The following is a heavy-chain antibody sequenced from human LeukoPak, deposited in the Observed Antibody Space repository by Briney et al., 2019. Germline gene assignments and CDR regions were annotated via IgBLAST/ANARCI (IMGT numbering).Heavy chain of an antibody. D-gene: IGHD2-8*02. CDR1: GGTFSGYA. CDR2: IIPIFGTA. J-gene: IGHJ4*02. Sequence: SVKVSCKASGGTFSGYAISWVRQAPGQGLEWMGGIIPIFGTANYAQKFQGRVTITADESTSTAYMELSSLRSEDTAVYYCARKEDSRGKGSTGFDYWGQRTLVTVSS. CDR3: ARKEDSRGKGSTGFDY. V-gene: IGHV1-69*01.